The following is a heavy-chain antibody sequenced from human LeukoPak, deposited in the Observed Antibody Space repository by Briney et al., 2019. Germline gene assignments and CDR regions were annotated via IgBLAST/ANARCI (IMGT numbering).Heavy chain of an antibody. CDR3: ARETSGPAFDI. CDR2: TNQDGSEK. CDR1: GFTFSSHW. J-gene: IGHJ3*02. Sequence: PGGSLRLSCAASGFTFSSHWMSWVRQAPGKGLEWVANTNQDGSEKYYVDSVKGRFIISRDNAKNSLYFQMNSLRAEDTAVYYCARETSGPAFDIWGQGTMVTVSS. D-gene: IGHD1-14*01. V-gene: IGHV3-7*01.